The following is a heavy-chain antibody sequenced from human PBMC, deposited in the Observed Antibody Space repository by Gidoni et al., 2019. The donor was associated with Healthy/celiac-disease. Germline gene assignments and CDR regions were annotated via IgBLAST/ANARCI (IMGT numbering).Heavy chain of an antibody. Sequence: EVQLLESGGGLVQPGGSLRLSCAASGFTFSSYAMSWVRQAPGQGLEWVSAISGSGGSTYYADSVKGRFTISRDNSKNTLYLQMNSLRAEDTAVYYCAKDYLTGTTSYGPTQLDYWGQGTLVTVSS. J-gene: IGHJ4*02. CDR3: AKDYLTGTTSYGPTQLDY. CDR2: ISGSGGST. CDR1: GFTFSSYA. V-gene: IGHV3-23*01. D-gene: IGHD1-7*01.